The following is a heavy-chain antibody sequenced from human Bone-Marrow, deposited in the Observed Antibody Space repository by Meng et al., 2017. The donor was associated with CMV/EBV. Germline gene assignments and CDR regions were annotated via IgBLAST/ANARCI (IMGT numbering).Heavy chain of an antibody. D-gene: IGHD1-1*01. Sequence: GESLKILCAGSGFTFSDHYMDWVRQAPGKGLEWVGRIRDRASRHTTEYAASVKGRFTISRDDSKNSLYLQMNSLKTEDTAMYYCTRGSMTTRDWDFWGQGTLVTVSS. J-gene: IGHJ4*02. CDR3: TRGSMTTRDWDF. V-gene: IGHV3-72*01. CDR2: IRDRASRHTT. CDR1: GFTFSDHY.